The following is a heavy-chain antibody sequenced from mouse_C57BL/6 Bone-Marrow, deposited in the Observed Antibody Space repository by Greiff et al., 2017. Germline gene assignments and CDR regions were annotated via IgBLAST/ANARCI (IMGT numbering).Heavy chain of an antibody. CDR3: AREMNCFFDY. D-gene: IGHD4-1*01. CDR1: GFTFSSYA. Sequence: EVKLVESGGGLVKPGGSLKLSCAASGFTFSSYAMSWVRQTPEKRLEWVATISDGGSYTYYPDNVKGRFTLSRDNAKNNLYLQMSHLKSEDTAMYYCAREMNCFFDYWGQGTTLTVSS. J-gene: IGHJ2*01. CDR2: ISDGGSYT. V-gene: IGHV5-4*01.